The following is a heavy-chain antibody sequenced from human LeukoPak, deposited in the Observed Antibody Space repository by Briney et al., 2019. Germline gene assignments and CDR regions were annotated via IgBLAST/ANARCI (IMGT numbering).Heavy chain of an antibody. V-gene: IGHV3-53*01. CDR1: GFTVSFNY. J-gene: IGHJ6*03. CDR3: ARAQWRTYSYYYMDV. CDR2: IYSGGST. D-gene: IGHD6-19*01. Sequence: PGGSLRLSCEASGFTVSFNYMSWVRQAPGKGLEWISVIYSGGSTYYADSVKGRFTISRDDSKNTLYLQMNSLRAEDTAIYYCARAQWRTYSYYYMDVWGKGTTVTVSS.